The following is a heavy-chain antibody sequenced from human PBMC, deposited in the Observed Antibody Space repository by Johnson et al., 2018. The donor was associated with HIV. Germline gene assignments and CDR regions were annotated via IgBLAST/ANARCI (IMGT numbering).Heavy chain of an antibody. CDR2: IWYDGSNK. V-gene: IGHV3-33*06. Sequence: QLVESGGGVVQPGRSLRLSCAASGFTFSSYGMHWVRQAPGKGLEWVAVIWYDGSNKYYADSVKGRFTISRDNSKNTLYLQMNSLRAEDTAVYYCAKDSFFYDSAFDIWGQGTMVTVSS. J-gene: IGHJ3*02. CDR3: AKDSFFYDSAFDI. D-gene: IGHD3-22*01. CDR1: GFTFSSYG.